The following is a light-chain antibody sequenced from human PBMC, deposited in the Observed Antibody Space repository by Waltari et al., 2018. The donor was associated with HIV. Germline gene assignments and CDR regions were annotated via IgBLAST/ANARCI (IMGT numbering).Light chain of an antibody. V-gene: IGLV1-40*01. CDR3: QSYDSSLSGSFV. Sequence: QSVLTPPPPVSGAPGQRVTITCTGSRSHICAGYYVHWLQQLPGPAPKLLIYADDNRPSGVPDRFAGSKSGTSASRAITGLQAEDEADYYCQSYDSSLSGSFVFGTGTKVTVL. CDR1: RSHICAGYY. CDR2: ADD. J-gene: IGLJ1*01.